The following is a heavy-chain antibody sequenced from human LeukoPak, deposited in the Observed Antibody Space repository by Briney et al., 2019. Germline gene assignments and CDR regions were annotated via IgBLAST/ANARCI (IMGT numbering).Heavy chain of an antibody. D-gene: IGHD3-10*01. CDR2: INAGNGNT. CDR3: ARMVVSAMVRGVIPHNWFDP. J-gene: IGHJ5*02. CDR1: GYTFTSYA. Sequence: ASVKVSCKASGYTFTSYAMHWVRQAPGQRLEWMGWINAGNGNTKYLQKFQGRVTITRDTSASTAYMELSSLRSEDTAVYYCARMVVSAMVRGVIPHNWFDPWGQGTLVTVSS. V-gene: IGHV1-3*01.